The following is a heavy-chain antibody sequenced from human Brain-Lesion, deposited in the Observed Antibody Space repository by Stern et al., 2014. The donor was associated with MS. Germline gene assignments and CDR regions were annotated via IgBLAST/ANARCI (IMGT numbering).Heavy chain of an antibody. CDR3: ARGHIPYAYNYLFDY. CDR1: GFTFSSYC. J-gene: IGHJ4*02. D-gene: IGHD5-24*01. Sequence: QLVQSGGGVVQPGTSLRLSCAASGFTFSSYCMHWVRQAPGKGLEWVALAWYDGSTAYYTNSVKGLFTISRDNSKNTLSLQMNSLTAEDTAVYYCARGHIPYAYNYLFDYWGQGTLVTVSS. CDR2: AWYDGSTA. V-gene: IGHV3-33*01.